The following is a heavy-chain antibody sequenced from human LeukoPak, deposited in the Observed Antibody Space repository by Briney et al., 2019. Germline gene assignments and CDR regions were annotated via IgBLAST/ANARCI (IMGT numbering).Heavy chain of an antibody. CDR2: IYSGGST. J-gene: IGHJ4*02. Sequence: PGGSLRLSCAASGFTVSSNYMSWVRQAPGKGLEWVSVIYSGGSTYYADSVKGRFTISRDNSKNTLYLQMNCLRAEDTAVYYCARAPSVTPYFDYWGQGTLVTVSS. V-gene: IGHV3-66*02. CDR3: ARAPSVTPYFDY. CDR1: GFTVSSNY. D-gene: IGHD4-23*01.